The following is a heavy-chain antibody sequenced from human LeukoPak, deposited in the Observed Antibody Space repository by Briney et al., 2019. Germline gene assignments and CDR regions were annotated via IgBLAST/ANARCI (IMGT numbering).Heavy chain of an antibody. CDR2: IYTSGST. J-gene: IGHJ5*02. D-gene: IGHD2-2*02. Sequence: SETLSLTCTVSGGSISSYYWSWIRQPAGKGLEWIGRIYTSGSTNYNPSLKSRVTMSVDTSKNQFSLKLSSVTAADTAVYYCARDLIVVVPAAKPYNWFDPWGQGTLVTVSS. CDR1: GGSISSYY. CDR3: ARDLIVVVPAAKPYNWFDP. V-gene: IGHV4-4*07.